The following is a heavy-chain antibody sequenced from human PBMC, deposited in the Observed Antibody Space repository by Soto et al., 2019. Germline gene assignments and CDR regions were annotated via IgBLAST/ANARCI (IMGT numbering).Heavy chain of an antibody. Sequence: SVKVSCKASGGTFSSYAISWVRQAPGQGLEWMGGIIPIFGTANYAQKFQGRVTITADESTSTAYMELSSLRSEDTAVYYCAAWGGYCSGGSCSRDAFDIWGQGTMVTV. CDR3: AAWGGYCSGGSCSRDAFDI. J-gene: IGHJ3*02. V-gene: IGHV1-69*13. CDR2: IIPIFGTA. D-gene: IGHD2-15*01. CDR1: GGTFSSYA.